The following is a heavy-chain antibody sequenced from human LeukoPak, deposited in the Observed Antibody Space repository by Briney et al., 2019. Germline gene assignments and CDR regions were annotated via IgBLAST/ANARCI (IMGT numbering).Heavy chain of an antibody. V-gene: IGHV4-34*01. Sequence: SETLSLTCAVYGGSFSGYYWSWIRQPPGKGLEWIGEINHSGSTNYDPSLKSRVTISVDTSKNQFSLKLSSVTAADTAVYYCARESSTNYYYYYGMDVWGQGTTVTVSS. CDR1: GGSFSGYY. D-gene: IGHD2-2*01. J-gene: IGHJ6*02. CDR3: ARESSTNYYYYYGMDV. CDR2: INHSGST.